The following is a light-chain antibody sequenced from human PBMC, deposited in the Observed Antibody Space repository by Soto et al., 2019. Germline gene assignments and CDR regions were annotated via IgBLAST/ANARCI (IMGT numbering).Light chain of an antibody. CDR3: QHLNSYPLT. CDR1: QSINSW. Sequence: DIQMTQSPSTLSASVGDRVTVTCRASQSINSWLAWYQQKPGKAPKLLIYDASSLQSGVPSRFTGSGFGTEFTLTISSLQPEDFATYYCQHLNSYPLTFGGGTKV. V-gene: IGKV1-5*01. CDR2: DAS. J-gene: IGKJ4*01.